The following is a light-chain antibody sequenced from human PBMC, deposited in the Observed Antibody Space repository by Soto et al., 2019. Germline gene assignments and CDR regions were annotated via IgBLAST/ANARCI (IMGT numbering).Light chain of an antibody. CDR3: QQSYRTPMYT. CDR2: AAS. CDR1: QSISSY. J-gene: IGKJ2*01. V-gene: IGKV1-39*01. Sequence: DIQMTQSPCSLSASVGDRVTITCRASQSISSYLNWYQQKPGKAPKLLIYAASSLQSGVPSRFSGSGSGTDFTLTISSLQPEDFATYYCQQSYRTPMYTLGQGIKLEIK.